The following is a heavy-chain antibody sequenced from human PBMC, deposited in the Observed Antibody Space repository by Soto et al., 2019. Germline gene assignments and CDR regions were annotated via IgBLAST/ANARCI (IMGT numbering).Heavy chain of an antibody. CDR1: AGSISPSNW. Sequence: SETLSLTCAVSAGSISPSNWWSWARQPPGKGLEWIGEVYHSGSTNYNPSFKSRVAMSVDKSKNQFSLKLNSVTAADTALYYCARNSTSGTRFAYWGQGSLVTVSS. CDR2: VYHSGST. V-gene: IGHV4-4*02. CDR3: ARNSTSGTRFAY. D-gene: IGHD1-1*01. J-gene: IGHJ4*02.